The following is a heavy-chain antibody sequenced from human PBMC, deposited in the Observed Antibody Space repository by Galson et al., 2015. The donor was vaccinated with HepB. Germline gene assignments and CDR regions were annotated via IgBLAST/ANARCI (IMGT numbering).Heavy chain of an antibody. CDR1: GFTFSSYA. CDR2: ISYDGSNK. Sequence: SLRLSCAASGFTFSSYAMHWVRQAPGKGLGWVAVISYDGSNKYYADSVKGRFTISRDNSKNTLHLQMNSLRTEDTAVYYCARDRCGGDCYSDYWGQGTLVTVSS. CDR3: ARDRCGGDCYSDY. D-gene: IGHD2-21*02. V-gene: IGHV3-30-3*01. J-gene: IGHJ4*02.